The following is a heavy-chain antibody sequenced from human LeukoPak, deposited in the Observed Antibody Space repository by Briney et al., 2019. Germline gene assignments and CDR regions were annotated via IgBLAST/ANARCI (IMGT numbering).Heavy chain of an antibody. V-gene: IGHV1-46*01. D-gene: IGHD6-13*01. CDR2: INPSGGST. CDR3: ARDAPYSSSWYVPFDY. CDR1: GYTLTSYY. J-gene: IGHJ4*02. Sequence: ASVKVSCKASGYTLTSYYMHWVRQAPGQGLEWMGIINPSGGSTTYAQNLQGRVTMTTDTSTSTAYMELRSLTSDDTALYYCARDAPYSSSWYVPFDYWGQGTLVTVSS.